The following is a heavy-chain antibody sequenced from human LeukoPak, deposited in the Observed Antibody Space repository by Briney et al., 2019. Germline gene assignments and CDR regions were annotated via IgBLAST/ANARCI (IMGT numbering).Heavy chain of an antibody. J-gene: IGHJ4*02. CDR3: ARERMYSGSGSTFPYYDY. Sequence: PGGSLRLSCAASGFTFSSYWMSWVRQSPGKGVEWVANIKPDGSENYYVDSVKGRFTISRDNARKALFLEMNSLRAEDTAVYYCARERMYSGSGSTFPYYDYWGQGTLVIVSS. V-gene: IGHV3-7*01. D-gene: IGHD3-10*01. CDR2: IKPDGSEN. CDR1: GFTFSSYW.